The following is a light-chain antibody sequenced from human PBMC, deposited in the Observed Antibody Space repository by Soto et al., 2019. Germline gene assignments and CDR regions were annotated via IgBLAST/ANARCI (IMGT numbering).Light chain of an antibody. CDR2: DVS. V-gene: IGLV2-14*01. CDR3: SSYASSTLLV. J-gene: IGLJ1*01. CDR1: SSDVGGYNY. Sequence: QSVLTQPASVSGSPVQSITISCTGTSSDVGGYNYVSWYQQHPGKAPKLMIYDVSNRPSGVSNRFSGSKSGNTASLTISGLQSEDEADYYCSSYASSTLLVFGTGTKVTVL.